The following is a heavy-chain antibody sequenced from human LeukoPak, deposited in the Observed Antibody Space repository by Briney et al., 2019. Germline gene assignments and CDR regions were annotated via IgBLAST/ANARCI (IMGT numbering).Heavy chain of an antibody. Sequence: GGSLRLSCAASGFTFSSYAMCWVRQAPGKELEWVSAISGSGGSTYYADSVKGRFTISRDNSKNTLYLQMNSLRAEDTAVYYCANKGSSTMVRPYYFDYWGQGTLVTVSS. CDR3: ANKGSSTMVRPYYFDY. CDR2: ISGSGGST. J-gene: IGHJ4*02. D-gene: IGHD3-10*01. V-gene: IGHV3-23*01. CDR1: GFTFSSYA.